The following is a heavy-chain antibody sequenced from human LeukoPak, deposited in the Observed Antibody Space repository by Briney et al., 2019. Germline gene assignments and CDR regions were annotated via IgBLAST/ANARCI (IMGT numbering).Heavy chain of an antibody. J-gene: IGHJ5*02. D-gene: IGHD5-18*01. Sequence: SETLSLTCTVSGGSVSSGSYYWSWIRQPPGKGLEWIGYIYYSGSTNYNPSLKSRVTISVDTSKNQFSLKLSSVTAADTAVYYCARNGYSYGKNWVDPWGQGTLVTVSS. CDR2: IYYSGST. CDR3: ARNGYSYGKNWVDP. V-gene: IGHV4-61*01. CDR1: GGSVSSGSYY.